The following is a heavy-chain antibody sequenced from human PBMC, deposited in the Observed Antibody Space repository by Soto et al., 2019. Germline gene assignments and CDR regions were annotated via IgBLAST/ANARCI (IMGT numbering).Heavy chain of an antibody. Sequence: QVQLVQSGAEVRKPGSSVKVSCKASGGTFSRYAINWVRQAPRQGLEWMGGIIPMFGTTNYAQKFKGRVTITADESTSTVYMELNTLRSEDAAVYYCARASIHGSSWYFWFDPWGQGTLVTVSS. V-gene: IGHV1-69*01. CDR2: IIPMFGTT. J-gene: IGHJ5*01. D-gene: IGHD6-13*01. CDR1: GGTFSRYA. CDR3: ARASIHGSSWYFWFDP.